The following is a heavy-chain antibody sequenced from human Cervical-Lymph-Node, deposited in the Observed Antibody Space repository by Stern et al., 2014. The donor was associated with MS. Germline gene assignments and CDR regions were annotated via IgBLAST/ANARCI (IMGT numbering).Heavy chain of an antibody. J-gene: IGHJ4*02. CDR3: ARDFAINATRNQHYFDF. Sequence: HVQLVQSAAEVKKPGASVRVSCKASGYSFDKFGITWVRQAPGQGLEWMGWISTYKGDTKIAQKYQGRLTMTTDTSTGTVYLDLATLRPDDTALYFCARDFAINATRNQHYFDFWGKGTLVTVAS. CDR2: ISTYKGDT. D-gene: IGHD5-12*01. CDR1: GYSFDKFG. V-gene: IGHV1-18*01.